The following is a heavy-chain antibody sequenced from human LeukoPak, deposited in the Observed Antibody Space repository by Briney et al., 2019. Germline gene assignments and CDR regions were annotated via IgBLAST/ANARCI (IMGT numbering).Heavy chain of an antibody. D-gene: IGHD5-24*01. J-gene: IGHJ4*02. CDR2: IIPIFGTA. V-gene: IGHV1-69*01. CDR3: AVGRDGYNSRRYYFDY. Sequence: SVKVSCKASGGTFSSYAISWVRRAPGQGLEWMGGIIPIFGTANYAQKFQGRVTITADESTSTAYMELSSLRSEDTAVYYCAVGRDGYNSRRYYFDYWGQGTLVTVSS. CDR1: GGTFSSYA.